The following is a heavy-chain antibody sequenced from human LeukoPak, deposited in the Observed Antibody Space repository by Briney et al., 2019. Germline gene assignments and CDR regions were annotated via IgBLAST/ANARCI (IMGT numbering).Heavy chain of an antibody. CDR1: GGSISTYY. Sequence: SETLSLTCTVSGGSISTYYWSWIRQSPGKGLKWVGYIYYSGSTNYNPSLKSRVTISVDTSKNQFSLKLSSVTAADTAVYYCARHSTRAPINWFDPWGQGTLVTVSS. CDR3: ARHSTRAPINWFDP. J-gene: IGHJ5*02. CDR2: IYYSGST. V-gene: IGHV4-59*08.